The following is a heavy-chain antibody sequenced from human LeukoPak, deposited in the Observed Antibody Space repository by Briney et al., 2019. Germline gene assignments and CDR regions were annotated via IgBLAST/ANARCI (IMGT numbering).Heavy chain of an antibody. J-gene: IGHJ3*02. CDR2: INPHSGGT. CDR3: AKSEYGGNIGDAFDI. V-gene: IGHV1-2*02. D-gene: IGHD4-23*01. CDR1: GYTFTGYY. Sequence: ASVKVSCKASGYTFTGYYMHWVRQAPGQGLEWMGWINPHSGGTNYAQKFQGRVTMTRDTSISTAYMELSRFRFDDTAVHSCAKSEYGGNIGDAFDIWGQGTLGTVSS.